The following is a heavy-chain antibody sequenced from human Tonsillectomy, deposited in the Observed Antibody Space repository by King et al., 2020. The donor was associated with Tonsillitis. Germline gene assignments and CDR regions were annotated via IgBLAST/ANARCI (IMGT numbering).Heavy chain of an antibody. CDR1: GFTFSSYA. V-gene: IGHV3-64D*06. CDR3: VKAGRFLEWLPFDY. J-gene: IGHJ4*02. Sequence: VQLVESGGGLVQPGGSLRLSCSASGFTFSSYAMHWVRQAPGKGLEYVSAISSNGGSTYYADSVKGRFTISRDNSKNTLYLQMSSLRAEDTAVYYCVKAGRFLEWLPFDYWGQGTLVTVSS. D-gene: IGHD3-3*01. CDR2: ISSNGGST.